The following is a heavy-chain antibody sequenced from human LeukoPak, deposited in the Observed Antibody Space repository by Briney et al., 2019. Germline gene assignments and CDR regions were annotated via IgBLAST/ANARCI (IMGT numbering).Heavy chain of an antibody. CDR3: ARGLLFSWFDP. Sequence: SETLSLTCTVSGGSINNNNYFWGWIRQPPGKGLEWIASIYYSGSTYYNPSLKSRVTISVDTSKNQFSLKLSSVTAADTAVYYCARGLLFSWFDPWGQGTLVTVSS. J-gene: IGHJ5*02. D-gene: IGHD2-21*02. CDR1: GGSINNNNYF. CDR2: IYYSGST. V-gene: IGHV4-39*07.